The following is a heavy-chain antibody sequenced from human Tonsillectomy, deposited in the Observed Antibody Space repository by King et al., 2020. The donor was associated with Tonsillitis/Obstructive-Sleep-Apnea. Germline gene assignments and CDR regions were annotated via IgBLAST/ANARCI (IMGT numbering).Heavy chain of an antibody. V-gene: IGHV3-30*04. Sequence: VQLVESGGGVVQPGRSLRLSCAASGFIFSSYSMHWVRQAPGKGLEWVASISYDGSNKDYRDSVKGRFTISRDNSKNMVYLQMNSLRAEDTAVYYCARDLSPRPTTPQHYWGQGTLVTVSS. CDR1: GFIFSSYS. J-gene: IGHJ4*02. D-gene: IGHD6-6*01. CDR3: ARDLSPRPTTPQHY. CDR2: ISYDGSNK.